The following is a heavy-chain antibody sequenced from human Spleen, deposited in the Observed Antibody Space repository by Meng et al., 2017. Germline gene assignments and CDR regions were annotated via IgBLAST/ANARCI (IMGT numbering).Heavy chain of an antibody. J-gene: IGHJ4*02. CDR2: IHYSGST. V-gene: IGHV4-59*12. CDR1: GGSISNYH. Sequence: SETLSLTCTVSGGSISNYHWTWIRQPPGKGLEWIGYIHYSGSTNYNPSLKSRVTISVDTSKNQFSLKLSSVTAADSAVYYCARGPTTMAHDFDYWGQGTLVTVSS. CDR3: ARGPTTMAHDFDY. D-gene: IGHD4-11*01.